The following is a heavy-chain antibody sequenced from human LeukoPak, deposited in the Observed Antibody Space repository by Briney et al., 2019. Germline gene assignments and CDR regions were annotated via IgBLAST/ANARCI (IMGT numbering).Heavy chain of an antibody. CDR1: GFTFSSFD. J-gene: IGHJ6*03. Sequence: GGSLRLSCAASGFTFSSFDMHWVRQPTGQGLEWVSTIGTASDTYYPGSVEGRFTLSRDNPKHSLYLQMNSLTAGDTAVYYCASGPPRGKYYYMDVWGKGTTVTVSS. CDR2: IGTASDT. CDR3: ASGPPRGKYYYMDV. D-gene: IGHD1-1*01. V-gene: IGHV3-13*01.